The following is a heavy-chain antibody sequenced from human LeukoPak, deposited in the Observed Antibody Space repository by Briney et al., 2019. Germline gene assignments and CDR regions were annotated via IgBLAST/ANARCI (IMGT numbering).Heavy chain of an antibody. CDR2: IYTSGST. CDR3: ARHRLRYYFDY. CDR1: GGSISSYY. Sequence: PSETLSLTCTVSGGSISSYYWSWIRQSAGKGLEWIGHIYTSGSTNYNPSLKSRVTISVDTSKNQFSLKLSSVTAADTAVYYCARHRLRYYFDYWGQGTLVTVSS. V-gene: IGHV4-4*08. J-gene: IGHJ4*02. D-gene: IGHD1-14*01.